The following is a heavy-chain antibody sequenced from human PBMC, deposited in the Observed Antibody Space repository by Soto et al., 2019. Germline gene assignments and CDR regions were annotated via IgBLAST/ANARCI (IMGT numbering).Heavy chain of an antibody. Sequence: PSETLSLTCTVSGDSISSGGYRWSWIRQHPGEGLEWIGFMYNSGSTSYNPSLKSRATISVDTSTNQFSLKLSSVTAADTAVYYCARHRELLGYYYGMDVWGQGTTVTVSS. D-gene: IGHD1-26*01. CDR1: GDSISSGGYR. J-gene: IGHJ6*02. CDR3: ARHRELLGYYYGMDV. V-gene: IGHV4-31*03. CDR2: MYNSGST.